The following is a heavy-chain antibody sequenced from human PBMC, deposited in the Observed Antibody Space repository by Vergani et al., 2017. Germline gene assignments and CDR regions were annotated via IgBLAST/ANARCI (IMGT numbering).Heavy chain of an antibody. CDR1: GFSLNTRGVS. D-gene: IGHD1-7*01. J-gene: IGHJ6*03. CDR3: VYRKTGCGTTCWFYPFDYYYYRDV. CDR2: IYWNDDQ. V-gene: IGHV2-5*04. Sequence: QITLKESGPTLVKPTQTLTLTCTFSGFSLNTRGVSVAWIRQPPGKALDWLALIYWNDDQHYSPSLNNRVTITKDTSKNQVVLTMTNMDYVDTGSYYCVYRKTGCGTTCWFYPFDYYYYRDVWGKGTTVTVSS.